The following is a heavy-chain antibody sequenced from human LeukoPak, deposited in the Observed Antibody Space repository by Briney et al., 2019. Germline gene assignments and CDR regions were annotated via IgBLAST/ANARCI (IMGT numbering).Heavy chain of an antibody. CDR1: QFSISHLW. CDR3: MRGHYDVA. Sequence: GGSLRLSCTAASQFSISHLWMNWVRQAPGKGLERVANIKADGSEKYYVDSVKGRFTISRDNAKNSLYLQMDSLRAEDTAVYYCMRGHYDVAWGQGTLVTVSS. J-gene: IGHJ5*02. CDR2: IKADGSEK. D-gene: IGHD4-17*01. V-gene: IGHV3-7*01.